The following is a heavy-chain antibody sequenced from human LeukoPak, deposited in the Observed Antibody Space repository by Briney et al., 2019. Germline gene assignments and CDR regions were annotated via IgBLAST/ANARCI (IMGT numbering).Heavy chain of an antibody. CDR1: GFTFSTYN. D-gene: IGHD7-27*01. CDR2: ISSSSSYI. Sequence: PGGSLRLSCAGSGFTFSTYNMNWVRQAPGKGLEWVSSISSSSSYIYYADSVKGRFTISRDNAKNSLYLQMNSLRAEDTAVYYCARNKLGISEKYMDVWGKGTTVTISS. J-gene: IGHJ6*03. V-gene: IGHV3-21*01. CDR3: ARNKLGISEKYMDV.